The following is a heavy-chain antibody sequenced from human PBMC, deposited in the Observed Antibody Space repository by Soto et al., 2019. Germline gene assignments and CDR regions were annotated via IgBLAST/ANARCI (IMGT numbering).Heavy chain of an antibody. CDR2: IYYSGST. D-gene: IGHD2-15*01. Sequence: SETLSLTCTVSGGSISSSSYYWGWIRQPPGKGLEWIGSIYYSGSTYYNPSLKSRVTISVDTSKNQFSLKLSSVTAADTAVYYCALYCSGGSCYSPWFDPWGQGTLVTVSS. V-gene: IGHV4-39*01. J-gene: IGHJ5*02. CDR1: GGSISSSSYY. CDR3: ALYCSGGSCYSPWFDP.